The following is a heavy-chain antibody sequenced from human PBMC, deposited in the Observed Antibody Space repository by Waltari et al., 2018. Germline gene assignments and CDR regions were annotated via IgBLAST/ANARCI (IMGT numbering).Heavy chain of an antibody. CDR3: ARGGVGGHNDAFDI. V-gene: IGHV4-39*07. D-gene: IGHD2-15*01. CDR2: IYNDGTT. CDR1: GASISAGSYY. Sequence: QLQLQESGPGLVKPSETLSLSCNVSGASISAGSYYWGWIRQPPGKGLEWIGSIYNDGTTHYSPSLKSRVSISLDASNNQFSLKLSSVTAADTAVYYCARGGVGGHNDAFDIWGQGTMVTVSS. J-gene: IGHJ3*02.